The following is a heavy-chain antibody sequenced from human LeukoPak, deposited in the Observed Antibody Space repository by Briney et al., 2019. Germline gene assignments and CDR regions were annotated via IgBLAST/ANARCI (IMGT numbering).Heavy chain of an antibody. J-gene: IGHJ4*02. Sequence: GGSLRLSCEASGFDFSSYGMHWVRQAPGKGLEYVAAVSRNGGRTYYANSVKGRFTISRDNSRNTLYLQMGSLRAEDTAVYYCAKDSASLYDCSGGSCYSYFDYWGQGTLVTVSS. CDR3: AKDSASLYDCSGGSCYSYFDY. CDR1: GFDFSSYG. CDR2: VSRNGGRT. D-gene: IGHD2-15*01. V-gene: IGHV3-64*01.